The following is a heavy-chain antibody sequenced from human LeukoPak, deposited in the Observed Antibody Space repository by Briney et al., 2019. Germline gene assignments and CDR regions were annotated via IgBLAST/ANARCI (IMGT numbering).Heavy chain of an antibody. CDR2: IYSGGST. CDR3: AWLYQTEGVGGWYFDY. J-gene: IGHJ4*02. D-gene: IGHD1-26*01. V-gene: IGHV3-53*01. Sequence: GGSLRLSCAASGFTVSSNYMSWVRQAPGKGLEWVSVIYSGGSTYYADSVKGRFTISRDNSKNTLYLQMNSLRAEDTAVYYCAWLYQTEGVGGWYFDYWGQGTLVTVSS. CDR1: GFTVSSNY.